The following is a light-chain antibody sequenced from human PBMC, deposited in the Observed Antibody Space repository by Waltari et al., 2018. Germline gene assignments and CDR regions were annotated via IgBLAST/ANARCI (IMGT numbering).Light chain of an antibody. V-gene: IGLV1-51*01. J-gene: IGLJ2*01. CDR3: ATWDSRLSLVI. Sequence: QSVLTQPPSASAAPGQQVTIPCSESNSDIENSYIPWYQQFPGTAPRLLIYFNDKRPSGIPDRFSGSKSGPSATLAITGLQTGDEADYYCATWDSRLSLVIIGGGTKLTV. CDR2: FND. CDR1: NSDIENSY.